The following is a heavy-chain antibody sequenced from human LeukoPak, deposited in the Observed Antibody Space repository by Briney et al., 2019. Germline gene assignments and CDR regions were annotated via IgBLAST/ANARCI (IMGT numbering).Heavy chain of an antibody. CDR1: GFTFSSYA. D-gene: IGHD4-11*01. CDR2: ISGSGGGT. CDR3: TRDSTTFRFGY. V-gene: IGHV3-23*01. J-gene: IGHJ4*02. Sequence: GGSLRLSCAASGFTFSSYAMSWVRQAPGKGLEWVSAISGSGGGTYYADSVKGRFTISRDNSKNTLYLQMNSLRAEDTAVYYCTRDSTTFRFGYWGQGTLVTVSS.